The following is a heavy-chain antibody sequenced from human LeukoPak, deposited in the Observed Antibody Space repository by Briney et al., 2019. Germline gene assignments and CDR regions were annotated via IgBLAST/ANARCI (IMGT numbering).Heavy chain of an antibody. CDR3: ASQSGSYFQINGPPNY. D-gene: IGHD3-10*01. J-gene: IGHJ4*02. Sequence: GSLRLSCATSGFTFSRYAMHWVRQAPGKGLEWVALISYDANIGSNKYYADSVKGRLTISRDNSKNTLSLHMNSLRAEDTAVYYCASQSGSYFQINGPPNYWGQGTLVTVSS. CDR1: GFTFSRYA. V-gene: IGHV3-30-3*01. CDR2: ISYDANIGSNK.